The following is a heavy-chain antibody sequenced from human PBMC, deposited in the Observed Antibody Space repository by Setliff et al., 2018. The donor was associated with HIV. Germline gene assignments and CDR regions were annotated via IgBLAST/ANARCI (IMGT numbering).Heavy chain of an antibody. Sequence: AAVKVSCKASGYTFTGYYMHGVRQATGQGLEWMGWINPNSGGTDYAQKLQGRISMTTDTSTSTAHMELRSLRSDDTAVYYCARDNYDDYSRVQMDVWGKGTTVTVSS. CDR3: ARDNYDDYSRVQMDV. D-gene: IGHD4-17*01. V-gene: IGHV1-2*02. CDR1: GYTFTGYY. J-gene: IGHJ6*04. CDR2: INPNSGGT.